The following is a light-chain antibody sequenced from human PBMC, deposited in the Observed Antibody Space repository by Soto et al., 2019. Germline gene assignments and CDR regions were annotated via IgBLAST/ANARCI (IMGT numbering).Light chain of an antibody. CDR3: QSYDSSLSGWV. CDR1: SSNIGAGYD. V-gene: IGLV1-40*01. J-gene: IGLJ3*02. Sequence: QSVLTQPPSVSGAPGQRVTLSCTGSSSNIGAGYDVHWYQQLPGTAPKLLIYGNSNRPSGVPDRFSGSKSGTSASLAITGLRAEYEADYYCQSYDSSLSGWVFGGGTKLTVL. CDR2: GNS.